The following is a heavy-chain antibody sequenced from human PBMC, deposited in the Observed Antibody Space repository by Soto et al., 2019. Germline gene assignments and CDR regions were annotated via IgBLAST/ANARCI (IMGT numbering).Heavy chain of an antibody. V-gene: IGHV4-34*01. J-gene: IGHJ5*02. CDR3: ARHKVPLRSLNWFDP. CDR2: INHSGST. CDR1: GGSFSGYY. Sequence: QVQLQQWGAGLLKPSETLSLTCAVYGGSFSGYYWSWIRQPPGKGLEWIGEINHSGSTNYNPSLKVRVTISVDTSKNQFSLKLSSVTAADTAVYYCARHKVPLRSLNWFDPWGQGTLVTVSS.